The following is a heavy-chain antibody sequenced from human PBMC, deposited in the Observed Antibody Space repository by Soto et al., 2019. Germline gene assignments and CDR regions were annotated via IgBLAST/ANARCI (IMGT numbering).Heavy chain of an antibody. Sequence: PSETLSLTCTVSGGSISSYYWSWIRQPPGKGLEWIGYIYYSGSTNYNPSLKSRVTISVDTSKNQLSLKLSSVTAADTAVYYCARDNYCSGGSCYSWDYYGMDVWGQGTTVTVSS. CDR2: IYYSGST. J-gene: IGHJ6*02. V-gene: IGHV4-59*01. CDR3: ARDNYCSGGSCYSWDYYGMDV. CDR1: GGSISSYY. D-gene: IGHD2-15*01.